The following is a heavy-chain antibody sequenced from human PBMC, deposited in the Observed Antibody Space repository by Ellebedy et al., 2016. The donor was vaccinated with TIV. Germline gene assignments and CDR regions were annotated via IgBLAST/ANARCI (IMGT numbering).Heavy chain of an antibody. CDR2: MNPNSGNT. J-gene: IGHJ6*03. D-gene: IGHD5-12*01. Sequence: ASVKVSCXASGYTFTSYDLNWVRQATGQGLEWMGWMNPNSGNTGYAQRFQGRVTMTRNTSISTAYMELSSLISEDTAVYYCARVVRLNYYYYMDVWGKGTTVTVSS. V-gene: IGHV1-8*01. CDR3: ARVVRLNYYYYMDV. CDR1: GYTFTSYD.